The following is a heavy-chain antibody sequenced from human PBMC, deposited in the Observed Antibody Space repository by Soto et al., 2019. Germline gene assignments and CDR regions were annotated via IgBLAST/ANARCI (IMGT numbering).Heavy chain of an antibody. CDR3: ARFITIFGVVIIPGYGMDV. CDR2: ISAYNGNT. CDR1: GYTFTSYG. D-gene: IGHD3-3*01. Sequence: QVQLVQSGAEVKKPGASVKVSCKASGYTFTSYGISWVRQASGQGLEWMGWISAYNGNTNYAQKLQGRVTMTTDTSTSTAYMELRSLRSDDTAVYYCARFITIFGVVIIPGYGMDVWGQGTTVTVSS. V-gene: IGHV1-18*01. J-gene: IGHJ6*02.